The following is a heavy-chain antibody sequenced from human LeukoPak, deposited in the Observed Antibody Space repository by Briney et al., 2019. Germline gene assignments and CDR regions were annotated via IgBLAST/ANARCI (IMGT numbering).Heavy chain of an antibody. V-gene: IGHV4-4*08. CDR2: ISTGGDI. CDR1: SGSICNSY. Sequence: SDTLSLTCAVSSGSICNSYCSWARQPPGKGLEFIGYISTGGDINYNPSLRSRATISINTSNNQLSLTLTSVTTADTAVYFCVRGPGRGYALEPWGQGSLVTVSS. CDR3: VRGPGRGYALEP. J-gene: IGHJ5*02. D-gene: IGHD3-16*01.